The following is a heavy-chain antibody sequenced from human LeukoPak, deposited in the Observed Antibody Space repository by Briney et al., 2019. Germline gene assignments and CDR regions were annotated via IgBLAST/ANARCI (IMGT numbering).Heavy chain of an antibody. CDR3: ARQPATAPYYFDY. CDR1: GGSINSGGYY. J-gene: IGHJ4*02. D-gene: IGHD2-2*01. CDR2: IYYSGST. Sequence: PSETLSLTCTVSGGSINSGGYYWSWIRQHPGKGLEWIGYIYYSGSTYYNPSLKSRVTISVDTSKNQFSLKLSSVTAADTAVYYCARQPATAPYYFDYWGQGTLVTVSS. V-gene: IGHV4-31*03.